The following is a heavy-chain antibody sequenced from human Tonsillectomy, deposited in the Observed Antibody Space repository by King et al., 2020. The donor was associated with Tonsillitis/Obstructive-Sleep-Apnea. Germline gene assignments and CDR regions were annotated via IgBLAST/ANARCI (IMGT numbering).Heavy chain of an antibody. CDR2: ISAPSSYI. CDR3: ARDPIVIFGHGHY. D-gene: IGHD3/OR15-3a*01. V-gene: IGHV3-21*01. CDR1: GFTFSSYS. J-gene: IGHJ4*02. Sequence: QLVQSGGGLVKPGGSLRLSCAASGFTFSSYSMNWVRQAPGKGLEWVSSISAPSSYIYYADSVKGRFTISRDNAKNSLYLQMNSLRAEDTAVYYCARDPIVIFGHGHYWGQVTPVTVPS.